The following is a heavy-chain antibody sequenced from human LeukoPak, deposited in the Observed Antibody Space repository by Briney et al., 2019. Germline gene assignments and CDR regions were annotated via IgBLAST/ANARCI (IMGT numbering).Heavy chain of an antibody. D-gene: IGHD5-18*01. Sequence: GGSLRLSCAAPGFTFSSYAMSWVRQAPGKGLEWVSTISGSGGSTYYADSVKGRFTISRDNSKNTLYLQMNSLRAEDTAVYYCAKDRPDTAMITDFDYWGQGTLVTVSS. J-gene: IGHJ4*02. CDR2: ISGSGGST. CDR1: GFTFSSYA. CDR3: AKDRPDTAMITDFDY. V-gene: IGHV3-23*01.